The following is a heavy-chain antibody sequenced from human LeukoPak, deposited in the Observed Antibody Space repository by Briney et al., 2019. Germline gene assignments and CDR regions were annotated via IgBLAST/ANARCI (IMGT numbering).Heavy chain of an antibody. V-gene: IGHV4-61*02. D-gene: IGHD3-16*02. CDR1: GGSISSGSYY. CDR3: ARDNPLVMRDAFDI. CDR2: IYTSGST. J-gene: IGHJ3*02. Sequence: SETLSLTCTVSGGSISSGSYYWSWIRQPAGKGLEWIGRIYTSGSTNYNPSLKSRVTISVDTSKNQFSLKLSPVTAADTAVYYCARDNPLVMRDAFDIWGQGTMVTVSS.